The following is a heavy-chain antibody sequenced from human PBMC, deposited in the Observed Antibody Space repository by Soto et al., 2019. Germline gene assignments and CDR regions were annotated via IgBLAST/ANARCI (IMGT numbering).Heavy chain of an antibody. CDR3: ARRYGWLYFDY. V-gene: IGHV4-39*01. D-gene: IGHD6-19*01. CDR1: GDSISSSTYF. J-gene: IGHJ4*02. CDR2: IFSSGST. Sequence: QLHLQEPGPGLVKPWETLSLTCTVSGDSISSSTYFWGWFRQPPGKGLEWIWTIFSSGSTYYNPSLKSRVSFSVDTSKNQFSLRLISVTAAETALYYCARRYGWLYFDYWGQGSLVTVSS.